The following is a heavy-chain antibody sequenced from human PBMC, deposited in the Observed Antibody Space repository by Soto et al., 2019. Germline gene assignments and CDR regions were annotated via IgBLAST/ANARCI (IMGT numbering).Heavy chain of an antibody. CDR2: ISWNSGSI. J-gene: IGHJ3*02. CDR1: GFTFDDYA. Sequence: EVQLVESGGGLVQPGRSLRLSCAASGFTFDDYAMHWVRQAPGKGLEWVSGISWNSGSIGYADSVKGRFTISRDNAKNSLYLQMNSLRAEDTALYYCAKDPGPRWGDAFDIWGQGKMVTVSS. D-gene: IGHD3-16*01. V-gene: IGHV3-9*01. CDR3: AKDPGPRWGDAFDI.